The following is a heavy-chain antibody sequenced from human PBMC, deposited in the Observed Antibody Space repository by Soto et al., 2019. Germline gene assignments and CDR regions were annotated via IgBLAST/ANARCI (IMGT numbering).Heavy chain of an antibody. CDR2: IYYSGST. CDR3: AREVCSGGSCYAAFDI. Sequence: PSETLSLTCTVSGGSISSYYWSWIRQPPGKGLEWIGYIYYSGSTNYNPSLKSRVTISVDTSKNQFSLKLSSVTAADTAVYYCAREVCSGGSCYAAFDIRGQGTMVTVSS. J-gene: IGHJ3*02. CDR1: GGSISSYY. D-gene: IGHD2-15*01. V-gene: IGHV4-59*01.